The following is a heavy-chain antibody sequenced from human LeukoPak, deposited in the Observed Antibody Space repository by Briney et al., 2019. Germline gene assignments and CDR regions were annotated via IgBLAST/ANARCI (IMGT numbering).Heavy chain of an antibody. Sequence: SETLSLTCAVYGGSFSGYYWNWIRQPPGKGLEWIGEISHNENTNYSPSLKSRLTISIDTPKNQFSLKLSSVTAADTAVYYCARGAGVAAAGTWAYWGQGTLVTVSS. D-gene: IGHD6-13*01. CDR3: ARGAGVAAAGTWAY. V-gene: IGHV4-34*01. CDR1: GGSFSGYY. CDR2: ISHNENT. J-gene: IGHJ4*02.